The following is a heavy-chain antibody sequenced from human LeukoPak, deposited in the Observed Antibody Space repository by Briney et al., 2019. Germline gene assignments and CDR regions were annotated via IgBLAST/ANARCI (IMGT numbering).Heavy chain of an antibody. CDR3: AKWKYSNSGIDDY. Sequence: PGGSLRLSCAASGFTFSSYAMHWVRQAPGKGLEWVAVISYDGSNKYYADSVKGRFTISRDNSKNTLYLQMNSLRAEDTAVYYCAKWKYSNSGIDDYWGQGTLVTVPS. D-gene: IGHD6-6*01. J-gene: IGHJ4*02. V-gene: IGHV3-30-3*02. CDR1: GFTFSSYA. CDR2: ISYDGSNK.